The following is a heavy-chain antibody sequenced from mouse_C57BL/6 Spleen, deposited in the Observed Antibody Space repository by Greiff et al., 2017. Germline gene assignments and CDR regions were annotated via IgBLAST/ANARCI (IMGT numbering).Heavy chain of an antibody. CDR2: LYPGDGDT. CDR3: ARFGFAY. J-gene: IGHJ3*01. V-gene: IGHV1-82*01. Sequence: VQLQPSGPELVKPGASVKISCKASGYAFSSSWMNWVKQRPGKGLEWIGRLYPGDGDTNYNGKFKGKATRTADKSSSTAYMQLSSLTSEDSAVYFCARFGFAYWGQGTLVTVSA. CDR1: GYAFSSSW.